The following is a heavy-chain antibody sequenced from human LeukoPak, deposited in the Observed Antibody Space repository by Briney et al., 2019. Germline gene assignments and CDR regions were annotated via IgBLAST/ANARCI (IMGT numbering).Heavy chain of an antibody. CDR2: INSDGSST. V-gene: IGHV3-74*01. Sequence: GGSLRLSCAASGFSFSNYNMNWVRRAPGKGLVWVSRINSDGSSTSYADSVKGRFTISRDNAKNTLYLQMNSLRAEDTAVYYCARAMVYDFWSGYYFYYGMDVWGQGTTVTVSS. D-gene: IGHD3-3*01. CDR1: GFSFSNYN. CDR3: ARAMVYDFWSGYYFYYGMDV. J-gene: IGHJ6*02.